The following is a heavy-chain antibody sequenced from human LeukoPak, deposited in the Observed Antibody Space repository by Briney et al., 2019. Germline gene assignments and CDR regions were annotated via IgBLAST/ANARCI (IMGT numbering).Heavy chain of an antibody. CDR2: IKQDGSEK. D-gene: IGHD5-18*01. CDR3: ARGGYSYGYLYYYGMDV. V-gene: IGHV3-7*01. Sequence: PGGSLRLSCAASGFTFSSYAMSWVRQAPGKGLEWVANIKQDGSEKYYVDSVKGRFTISRDNAKNSLYLQMNSLRAEDTAVYYCARGGYSYGYLYYYGMDVWGQGTTVTVSS. J-gene: IGHJ6*02. CDR1: GFTFSSYA.